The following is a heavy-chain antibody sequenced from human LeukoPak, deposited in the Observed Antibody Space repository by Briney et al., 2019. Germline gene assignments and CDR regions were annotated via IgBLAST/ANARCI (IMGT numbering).Heavy chain of an antibody. J-gene: IGHJ1*01. Sequence: GGSLRLSCAASGFTFSSYAMSWVRQAPGKGLEWVSAISGSGGSTYYADSVKGRFTISSDNSKNTLYLQMNSLRAEDTAVYYCANKQQLTSRGYFQHWGQGTLVTVSS. V-gene: IGHV3-23*01. CDR3: ANKQQLTSRGYFQH. CDR1: GFTFSSYA. CDR2: ISGSGGST. D-gene: IGHD6-13*01.